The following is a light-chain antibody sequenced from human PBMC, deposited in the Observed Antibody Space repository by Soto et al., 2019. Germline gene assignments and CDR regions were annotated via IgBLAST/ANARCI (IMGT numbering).Light chain of an antibody. Sequence: EIVMTQSPATLSVSPGETATLSCRASQSVSYNLAWYQQKPGQGPRLLIYGAFTRATGIPARFTGSGSGTEXTLTISSLQSEDFAVYYCQQYKSWPPLTFGGGTKVEIK. CDR3: QQYKSWPPLT. J-gene: IGKJ4*01. CDR1: QSVSYN. CDR2: GAF. V-gene: IGKV3-15*01.